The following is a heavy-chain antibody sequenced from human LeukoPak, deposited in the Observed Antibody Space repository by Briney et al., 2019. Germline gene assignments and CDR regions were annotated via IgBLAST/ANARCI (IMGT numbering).Heavy chain of an antibody. V-gene: IGHV3-30*04. CDR3: ARDSLPLLRFGELYPGGFDF. J-gene: IGHJ4*02. D-gene: IGHD3-16*01. CDR2: ISNDASRK. CDR1: GFSFISYA. Sequence: GGSLTLSRTASGFSFISYAMHWVRQAPGKSLEGVALISNDASRKYLDSVRDRFTISTDRSKTTLYLQMNSLRADDSAVYYCARDSLPLLRFGELYPGGFDFWGRGTLVTVSS.